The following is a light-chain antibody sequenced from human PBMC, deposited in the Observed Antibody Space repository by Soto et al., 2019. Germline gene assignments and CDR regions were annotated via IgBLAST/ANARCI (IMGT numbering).Light chain of an antibody. V-gene: IGLV2-14*01. J-gene: IGLJ2*01. CDR3: SSYKTSSTVVV. CDR1: SSDIGGYHY. Sequence: QSALTQPASVSGAPGQWSTISCTGTSSDIGGYHYVSWYQQYPGKAPNLMIFGVSDRPSGVSNRLSGSKSGTTASLTISGLQAEDEADYYCSSYKTSSTVVVFGGGTKLTVL. CDR2: GVS.